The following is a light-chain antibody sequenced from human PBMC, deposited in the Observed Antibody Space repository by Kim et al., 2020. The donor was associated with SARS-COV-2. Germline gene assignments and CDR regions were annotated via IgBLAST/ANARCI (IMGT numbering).Light chain of an antibody. J-gene: IGLJ3*02. CDR1: SGGIASNY. CDR3: QSYDRTNVV. Sequence: GKTVTISGTRSSGGIASNYVQWYQQRPGSAPTIVIYEDNERPSGVPDRFSGSIDSSSDSASLTISGLKTEDEADYYCQSYDRTNVVFGGGTQLTVL. V-gene: IGLV6-57*03. CDR2: EDN.